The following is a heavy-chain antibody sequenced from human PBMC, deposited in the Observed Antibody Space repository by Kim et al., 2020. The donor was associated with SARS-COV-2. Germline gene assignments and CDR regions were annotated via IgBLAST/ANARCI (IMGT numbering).Heavy chain of an antibody. CDR1: GGSFSGYY. D-gene: IGHD2-15*01. V-gene: IGHV4-34*01. CDR3: ASYCSGGSCHLHYFDY. Sequence: SETLSLTCAVYGGSFSGYYWSWIRRPPEKGLEWIGEINHSGSTNYNPSLKSRVTISVDTSKNQFSLKLSSVTAADTAVYYCASYCSGGSCHLHYFDYWGQGTLVTVSS. CDR2: INHSGST. J-gene: IGHJ4*02.